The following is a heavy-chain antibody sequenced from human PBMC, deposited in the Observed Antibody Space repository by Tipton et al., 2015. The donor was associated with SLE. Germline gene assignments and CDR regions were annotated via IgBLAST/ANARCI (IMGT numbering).Heavy chain of an antibody. CDR2: IYYSGTT. CDR1: GGSITNTIYY. Sequence: TLSLTCTVSGGSITNTIYYWGWIRQPPGKGLEWIGTIYYSGTTYYNPSLKSRVTISVDTSRNQFSLNLNSVTAADTAVYYCASSSGCHDGLGVWGRGTTVTVS. D-gene: IGHD6-19*01. J-gene: IGHJ6*02. CDR3: ASSSGCHDGLGV. V-gene: IGHV4-39*01.